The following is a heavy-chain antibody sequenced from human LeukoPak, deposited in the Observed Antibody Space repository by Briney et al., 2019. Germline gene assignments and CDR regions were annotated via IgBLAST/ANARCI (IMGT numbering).Heavy chain of an antibody. CDR3: ARLGLLYDSSGYLYYFDY. V-gene: IGHV4-34*01. D-gene: IGHD3-22*01. J-gene: IGHJ4*02. CDR1: GFTFSSYA. CDR2: INHSGST. Sequence: PGGSLRLSCAASGFTFSSYAMSWVRQPPGKGLEWIGEINHSGSTNYNPSLKSRVTISVDTSKNQFSLKLSSVTAADTAVYYCARLGLLYDSSGYLYYFDYWGQGTLVAVSS.